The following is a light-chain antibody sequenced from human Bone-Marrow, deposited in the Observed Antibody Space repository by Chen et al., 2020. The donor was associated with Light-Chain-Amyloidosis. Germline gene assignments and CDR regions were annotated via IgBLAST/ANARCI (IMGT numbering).Light chain of an antibody. CDR1: NIGSTS. CDR3: QVWDRSSDRPV. J-gene: IGLJ3*02. Sequence: YVLSQPSSFSSVPGTTPTIACGGNNIGSTSVHWYQQTPGQAPLLVVYDDSDRPSGIPERLSGSNSGNTATLTISRVEAGDEADYYCQVWDRSSDRPVFGGGTKLTVL. V-gene: IGLV3-21*03. CDR2: DDS.